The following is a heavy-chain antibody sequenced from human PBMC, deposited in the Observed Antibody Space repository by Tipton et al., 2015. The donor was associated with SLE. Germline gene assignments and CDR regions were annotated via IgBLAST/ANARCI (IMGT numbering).Heavy chain of an antibody. CDR3: ARDQGGFDAFDI. Sequence: SLRLSCAASGFTFSSYGMHWVRQAPGKGLVWVSRINSDGSSTSYADSVKGRFTISRDNAKNTLYLQMNSLRAEDTAVYYCARDQGGFDAFDIWGQGTMVTVSS. V-gene: IGHV3-74*01. J-gene: IGHJ3*02. CDR1: GFTFSSYG. CDR2: INSDGSST. D-gene: IGHD3-16*01.